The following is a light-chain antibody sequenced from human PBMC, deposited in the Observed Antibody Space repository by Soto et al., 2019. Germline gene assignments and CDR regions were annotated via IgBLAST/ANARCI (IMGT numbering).Light chain of an antibody. V-gene: IGLV2-23*02. CDR3: CSYAGSSTFVV. Sequence: QSALTQPASVSGSPGQSITISCTGTSNDVGNYNLVSWYQQHPGKAPKLIIYATTKRPSGVSNRYSGSKSGNTASLTISGLQAEDEADYYCCSYAGSSTFVVFGGGTKVTVL. CDR1: SNDVGNYNL. J-gene: IGLJ2*01. CDR2: ATT.